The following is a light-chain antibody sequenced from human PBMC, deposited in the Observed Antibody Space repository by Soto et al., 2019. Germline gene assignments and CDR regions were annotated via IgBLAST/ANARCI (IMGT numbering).Light chain of an antibody. CDR3: QQLNSYPWT. CDR1: QGISSY. J-gene: IGKJ1*01. V-gene: IGKV1-9*01. Sequence: DIQLTQSPSFLSASLGDRVTITCRASQGISSYLAWYQQKPGKAPKLLIYAASTLQSGVPSRFSGSGSGTEFTLTISSLQPEDFATYYCQQLNSYPWTFGQGTKVDI. CDR2: AAS.